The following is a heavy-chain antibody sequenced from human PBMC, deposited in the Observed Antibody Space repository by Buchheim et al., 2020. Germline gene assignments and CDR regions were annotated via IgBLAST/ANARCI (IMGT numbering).Heavy chain of an antibody. V-gene: IGHV1-69*01. CDR3: ARYRPGEQLGGDWYFDL. Sequence: QVQLVQSGAEVKKPGSSVKVSCEASGGTFNTYVINWVRQAPGQGLEWMGGIIPIFGTANYAQKFQGRVTITADESTSTAYMELSSLRSEDTAVYYCARYRPGEQLGGDWYFDLWGRGTL. CDR2: IIPIFGTA. J-gene: IGHJ2*01. CDR1: GGTFNTYV. D-gene: IGHD6-6*01.